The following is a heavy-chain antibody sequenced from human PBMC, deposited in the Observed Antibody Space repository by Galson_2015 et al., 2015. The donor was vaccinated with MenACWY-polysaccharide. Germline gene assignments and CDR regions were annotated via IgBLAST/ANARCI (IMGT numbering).Heavy chain of an antibody. J-gene: IGHJ4*02. V-gene: IGHV3-73*01. CDR3: TTTLAVAGGGGY. Sequence: SLRLSCAASGFTFSGSAMHWVRQASGKGLEWVGRTRSKANSYATAYAASVEGRFTISRDDSKNTAYLQMNSLKTEDTAVYYCTTTLAVAGGGGYWGQGTLVTVSS. CDR1: GFTFSGSA. D-gene: IGHD6-19*01. CDR2: TRSKANSYAT.